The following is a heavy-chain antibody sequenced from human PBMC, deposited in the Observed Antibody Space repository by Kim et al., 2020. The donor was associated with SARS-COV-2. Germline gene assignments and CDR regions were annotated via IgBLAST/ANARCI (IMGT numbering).Heavy chain of an antibody. CDR2: IDPSDSYT. Sequence: GESLKISCKGSGYSFTSYWISWVRQMPGKGLEWMGRIDPSDSYTNYSPSFQGHVPIPADKSISTAYLQWSSLKASDTALYYCASGAQRYYYGSGSYYRTNGYYYGMDVWGQGTTVTVSS. V-gene: IGHV5-10-1*01. D-gene: IGHD3-10*01. CDR1: GYSFTSYW. CDR3: ASGAQRYYYGSGSYYRTNGYYYGMDV. J-gene: IGHJ6*02.